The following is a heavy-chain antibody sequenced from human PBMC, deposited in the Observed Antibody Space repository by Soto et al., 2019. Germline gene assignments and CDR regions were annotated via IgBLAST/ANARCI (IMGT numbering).Heavy chain of an antibody. CDR3: ARTDSSGYLPFDY. V-gene: IGHV1-69*01. J-gene: IGHJ4*02. D-gene: IGHD3-22*01. CDR2: IIPIFGTA. CDR1: GGTFSSYA. Sequence: QVQLVQSGAEVKKPGSSVKVSCKASGGTFSSYAISWVRQAPGQGLEWMGGIIPIFGTANYEQKFQGRVTTTADASKSTAYMELSSLRSEDTAVYYCARTDSSGYLPFDYWGQGTLVTVSS.